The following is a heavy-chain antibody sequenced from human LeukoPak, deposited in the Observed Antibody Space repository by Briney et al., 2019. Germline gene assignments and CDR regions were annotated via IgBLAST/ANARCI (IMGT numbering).Heavy chain of an antibody. D-gene: IGHD3-3*01. CDR3: AKDLRFLEWLLYHDY. V-gene: IGHV3-23*01. CDR1: GSTFSSYA. CDR2: ISGSGGST. J-gene: IGHJ4*02. Sequence: GGSLRLSCAASGSTFSSYAMSWVRQAPGKGLEWVSAISGSGGSTYYADSVKGRFTISRDNSKNTLYLQMNSLRAEDTAVYYCAKDLRFLEWLLYHDYWGQGTLVTVSS.